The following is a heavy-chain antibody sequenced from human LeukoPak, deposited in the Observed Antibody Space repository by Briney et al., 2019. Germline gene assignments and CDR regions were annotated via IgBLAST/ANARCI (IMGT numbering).Heavy chain of an antibody. J-gene: IGHJ4*02. Sequence: PGGSLRLSCAASGFTFSSYSMNWVRQAPGKGLEWVSYISSSSSTIYSADSVKGRFTISRDNAKNSLYLQMNSLRAEDTAVYYCAGQTHEKGRGYWGQGTLVTVSS. D-gene: IGHD4-23*01. V-gene: IGHV3-48*04. CDR3: AGQTHEKGRGY. CDR2: ISSSSSTI. CDR1: GFTFSSYS.